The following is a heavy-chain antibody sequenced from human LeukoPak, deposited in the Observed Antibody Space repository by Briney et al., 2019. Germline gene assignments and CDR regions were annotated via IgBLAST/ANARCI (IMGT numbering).Heavy chain of an antibody. Sequence: SGGSLRLSCAASGFTFSSYGMHWVRRAPGKGLEWVALIWYDGSDKDYGDSVKGRFTISRDNSKNTMYLQMNSLRADDTAVYYCVKSVAGTRGWFDSWGQGTLVIVSS. V-gene: IGHV3-33*03. CDR1: GFTFSSYG. CDR3: VKSVAGTRGWFDS. CDR2: IWYDGSDK. J-gene: IGHJ5*01.